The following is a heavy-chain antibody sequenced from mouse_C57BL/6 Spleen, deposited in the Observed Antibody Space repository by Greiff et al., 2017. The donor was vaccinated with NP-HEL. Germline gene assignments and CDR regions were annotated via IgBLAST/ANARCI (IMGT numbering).Heavy chain of an antibody. V-gene: IGHV1-82*01. D-gene: IGHD1-1*01. Sequence: QVQLKESGPELVKPGASVKISCKASGYAFSSSWMNWVKQRPGKGLEWIGRIYPGDGDTNYNGKFKGKATLTADKSSSTAYMQLSSLTSEDSAVYFCAREALYYYGSSYPSMDYWGQGTSVTVSS. J-gene: IGHJ4*01. CDR2: IYPGDGDT. CDR3: AREALYYYGSSYPSMDY. CDR1: GYAFSSSW.